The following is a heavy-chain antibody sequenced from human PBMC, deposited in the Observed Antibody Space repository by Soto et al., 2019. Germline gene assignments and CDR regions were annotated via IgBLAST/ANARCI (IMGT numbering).Heavy chain of an antibody. CDR2: ISGSGGST. CDR3: AKRQDIVVVPAAPIVYYYYGMDV. V-gene: IGHV3-23*01. CDR1: GFTFSSYA. Sequence: GGSLRLSCAASGFTFSSYAMSWVRQAPGKGLEWVSAISGSGGSTYYADSVKGRFTISRDNSKNTLYLQMNSLRAEDTAVYYCAKRQDIVVVPAAPIVYYYYGMDVWGQGTTVTVSS. D-gene: IGHD2-2*01. J-gene: IGHJ6*02.